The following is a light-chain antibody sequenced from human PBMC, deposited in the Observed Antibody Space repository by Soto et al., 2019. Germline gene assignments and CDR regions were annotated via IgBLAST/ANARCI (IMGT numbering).Light chain of an antibody. CDR3: SLYTSENTYV. V-gene: IGLV2-18*01. J-gene: IGLJ1*01. CDR1: STDFVSYNR. Sequence: QSVLTQAPAVSGSPGQSVTISCTGTSTDFVSYNRVSWYQQPPGTAPKLIIYEASNRPSGVPDRFSGSKSGNTASLTISGLQAADEADYYCSLYTSENTYVFGTGTKATVL. CDR2: EAS.